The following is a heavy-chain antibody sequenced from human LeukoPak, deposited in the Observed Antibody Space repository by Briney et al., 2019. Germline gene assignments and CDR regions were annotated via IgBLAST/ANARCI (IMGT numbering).Heavy chain of an antibody. CDR1: GFTFSRYS. J-gene: IGHJ4*02. CDR3: ARDSSWHVPVPENPVAFDY. D-gene: IGHD6-13*01. Sequence: GGSLRLSCAASGFTFSRYSMNWVRQAPGKGLEWVSSISSSSSYIYYADSVKGRFTISRDNAKNSLYSQMNSLRAEDTAMYYCARDSSWHVPVPENPVAFDYWGQGTLVTVSS. CDR2: ISSSSSYI. V-gene: IGHV3-21*01.